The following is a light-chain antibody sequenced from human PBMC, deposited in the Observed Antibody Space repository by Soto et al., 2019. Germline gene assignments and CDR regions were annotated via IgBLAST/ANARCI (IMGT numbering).Light chain of an antibody. J-gene: IGKJ4*01. V-gene: IGKV3-20*01. CDR3: QQYSSSPLT. CDR1: QTVTSSF. Sequence: EIVLTQSPGTLSLSPGDRATLSCRASQTVTSSFLAWYQQKPGQAPRLLISAASSRATGIPDRFSGGGSGTDFTLTISRLEPEDFAVYYCQQYSSSPLTFGGGTKVEIK. CDR2: AAS.